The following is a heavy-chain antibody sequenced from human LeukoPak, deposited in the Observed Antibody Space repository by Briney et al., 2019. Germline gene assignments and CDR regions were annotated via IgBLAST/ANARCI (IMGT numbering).Heavy chain of an antibody. CDR3: ARDPLYGSGSYFFDF. J-gene: IGHJ4*02. CDR1: GYTLTGYY. D-gene: IGHD3-10*01. V-gene: IGHV1-2*02. CDR2: INPNSGGT. Sequence: ASVKVSCKASGYTLTGYYIHWVRQAPGEGLEWVGWINPNSGGTNYIQKFQGRATMPRDTSISTAYMELSRLRSDDTAVYYWARDPLYGSGSYFFDFWGQGTLVTVSS.